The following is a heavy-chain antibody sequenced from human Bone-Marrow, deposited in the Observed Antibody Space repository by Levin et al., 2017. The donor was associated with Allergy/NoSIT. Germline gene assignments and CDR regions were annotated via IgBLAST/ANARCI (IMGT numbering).Heavy chain of an antibody. CDR3: ARYGDGYNYAFDF. J-gene: IGHJ3*01. D-gene: IGHD5-24*01. CDR1: GGSISSANYY. V-gene: IGHV4-31*03. Sequence: SCTVSGGSISSANYYWSWIRQHPGKGLEWIGYIYYSGTTYYNPSLESRVIISVDTSKNQFSLKLSSVTAADTAVYYCARYGDGYNYAFDFWGQGTMVTVSS. CDR2: IYYSGTT.